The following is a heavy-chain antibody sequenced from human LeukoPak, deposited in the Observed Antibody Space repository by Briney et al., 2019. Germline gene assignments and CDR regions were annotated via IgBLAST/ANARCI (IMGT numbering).Heavy chain of an antibody. V-gene: IGHV4-30-4*08. CDR2: IYYSGST. J-gene: IGHJ4*02. CDR1: GGSISSGDYY. CDR3: ARVGGHSGSYYFDY. D-gene: IGHD1-26*01. Sequence: PSETLSLTCTVSGGSISSGDYYWSWIRQPPGKGLEWIGYIYYSGSTYYNPSLKSRVTISVDRSKNQFSLKLSSVTAADTAVYYCARVGGHSGSYYFDYWGQGTLVTVSS.